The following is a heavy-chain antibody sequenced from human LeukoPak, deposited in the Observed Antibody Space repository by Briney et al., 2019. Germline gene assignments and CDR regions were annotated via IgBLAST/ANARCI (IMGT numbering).Heavy chain of an antibody. Sequence: GGSLRLSCAASGFTVSSNYMSWVRQAPGKGLEWVPVIYSGGSTCYADSVKGRFTISRDNSKNTLYLQMNSLRAEDTAVYYCARSGDVLTGYYQNDAFDIWGQGTMVTVSS. D-gene: IGHD3-9*01. CDR3: ARSGDVLTGYYQNDAFDI. V-gene: IGHV3-66*02. J-gene: IGHJ3*02. CDR2: IYSGGST. CDR1: GFTVSSNY.